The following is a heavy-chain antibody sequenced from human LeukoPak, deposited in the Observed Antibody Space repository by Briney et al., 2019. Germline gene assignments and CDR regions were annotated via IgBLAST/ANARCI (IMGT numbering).Heavy chain of an antibody. D-gene: IGHD6-19*01. CDR2: ISGSGSIS. CDR1: GLTFSNHA. V-gene: IGHV3-23*01. CDR3: AKDRLVHDY. J-gene: IGHJ4*01. Sequence: GWSLTLSCPASGLTFSNHAMSSVRQAPAKGLEWVSGISGSGSISYYADPVKRRFTISRDNSKNTLYLQMNSLGAEDTAVYYCAKDRLVHDYWGHGTLVTVSS.